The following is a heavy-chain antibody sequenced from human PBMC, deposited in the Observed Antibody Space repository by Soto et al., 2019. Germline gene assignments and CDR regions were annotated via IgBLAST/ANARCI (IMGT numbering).Heavy chain of an antibody. D-gene: IGHD6-13*01. CDR3: ARHSFYSSSWYEDNY. CDR1: GYRFTSSW. Sequence: EVQLVQSGAEVKKPGESLRISCKGSGYRFTSSWISRVRQMPEKGLEWMGRIDPSDSYINYSPSFQGHLTISADKSITTAYLQWGSLKASDTAMYYCARHSFYSSSWYEDNYWGQGTLVTVSS. V-gene: IGHV5-10-1*01. J-gene: IGHJ4*02. CDR2: IDPSDSYI.